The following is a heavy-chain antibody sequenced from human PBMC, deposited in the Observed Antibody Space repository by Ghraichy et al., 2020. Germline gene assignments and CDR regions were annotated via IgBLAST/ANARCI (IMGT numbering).Heavy chain of an antibody. D-gene: IGHD5-18*01. CDR1: GGSISSTDYY. CDR2: IFYTGST. J-gene: IGHJ3*02. CDR3: ARRRELWSAAEGDAFDM. Sequence: SETLSLTCTVSGGSISSTDYYCNWIRQSPGKGLEWIGGIFYTGSTYYNPSLKSRVTISVDTSKNQFSLNLGSVTAADTAVYYCARRRELWSAAEGDAFDMWGQGTMVTGSS. V-gene: IGHV4-39*01.